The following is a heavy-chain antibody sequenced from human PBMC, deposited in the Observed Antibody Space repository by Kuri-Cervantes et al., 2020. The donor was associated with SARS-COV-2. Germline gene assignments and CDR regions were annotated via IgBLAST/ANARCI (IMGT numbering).Heavy chain of an antibody. J-gene: IGHJ4*02. CDR1: GFTFSSYS. Sequence: ETLSLTCAASGFTFSSYSMNWVRQAPGKGLEWVSSISSSSSYIYYADSVKGRFTISRDNAKNSLYLQMNSLRAEDTAVYYCARGHYDFWSGYHTQYYFDYWGQGTLVTVSS. V-gene: IGHV3-21*01. D-gene: IGHD3-3*01. CDR3: ARGHYDFWSGYHTQYYFDY. CDR2: ISSSSSYI.